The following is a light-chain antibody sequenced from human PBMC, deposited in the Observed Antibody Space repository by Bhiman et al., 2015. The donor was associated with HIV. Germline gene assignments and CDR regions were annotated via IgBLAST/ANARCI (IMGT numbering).Light chain of an antibody. V-gene: IGLV3-1*01. J-gene: IGLJ1*01. CDR3: QAWDSSTANFV. CDR1: KLGDKY. Sequence: SYEVTQPPSVSVSPGQTASITCSGDKLGDKYACWYQQKPGHSPVVVIYQDTKRPSGIPERFSGSNSGNTATLTVSGTQAMDEADYYCQAWDSSTANFVFGTGTKVTVL. CDR2: QDT.